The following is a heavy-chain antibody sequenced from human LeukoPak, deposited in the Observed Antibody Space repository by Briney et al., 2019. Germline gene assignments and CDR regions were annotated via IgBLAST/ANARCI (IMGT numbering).Heavy chain of an antibody. D-gene: IGHD5-18*01. CDR2: INHSGST. Sequence: PSETLSLTCAVYGGSFSGYYWSWIRQPPGKGLEWIWEINHSGSTNYNPSLKSRVTISVDTSKNQFSLKLSSVTAADTAVYYCARGPPNTATDYWGQGTLVTVSS. V-gene: IGHV4-34*01. CDR3: ARGPPNTATDY. CDR1: GGSFSGYY. J-gene: IGHJ4*02.